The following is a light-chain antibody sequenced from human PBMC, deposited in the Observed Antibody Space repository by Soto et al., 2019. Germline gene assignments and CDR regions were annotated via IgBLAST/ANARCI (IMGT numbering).Light chain of an antibody. J-gene: IGKJ1*01. Sequence: DIQMTQSPSTLSASVGDRVTITCRASQSISSWLAWYQQKPGKAPKVLIYEASSLESGVPSRVSGSGSGTEFTLTISRLQTDDFAAYYCQQYYSYSTFGQGTKVEIK. V-gene: IGKV1-5*03. CDR2: EAS. CDR1: QSISSW. CDR3: QQYYSYST.